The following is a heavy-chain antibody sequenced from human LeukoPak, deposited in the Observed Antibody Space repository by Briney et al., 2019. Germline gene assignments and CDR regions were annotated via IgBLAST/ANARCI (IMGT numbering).Heavy chain of an antibody. D-gene: IGHD3-3*01. CDR3: AKSVAIYFYYGLDV. Sequence: TSQTLSLTCAISGDIVSSNRAAWNWIRQSPSRGLEWLGRTYYRSKWYNDYAVSVKSRIPINPDTSKNQFSLQLNSVTPEDTAPYYRAKSVAIYFYYGLDVWGQGTTVTVSS. V-gene: IGHV6-1*01. J-gene: IGHJ6*02. CDR2: TYYRSKWYN. CDR1: GDIVSSNRAA.